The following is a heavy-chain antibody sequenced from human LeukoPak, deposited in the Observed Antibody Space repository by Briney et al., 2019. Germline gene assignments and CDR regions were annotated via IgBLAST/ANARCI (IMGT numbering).Heavy chain of an antibody. CDR2: INNSGST. D-gene: IGHD3-3*01. Sequence: SETLSLTCDVDGGSFSGYYWSWIRQAPGKGLEWIGEINNSGSTNYHPSLKSRVTILVDTSKNQFSLKLNSVTAADTAVYYCARRRIAIFGVIIDEYWGQGTLVTVSS. CDR3: ARRRIAIFGVIIDEY. V-gene: IGHV4-34*01. J-gene: IGHJ4*02. CDR1: GGSFSGYY.